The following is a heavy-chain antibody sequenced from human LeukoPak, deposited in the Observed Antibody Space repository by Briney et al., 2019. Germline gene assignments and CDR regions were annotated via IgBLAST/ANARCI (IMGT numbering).Heavy chain of an antibody. CDR1: GGSISSSSYY. V-gene: IGHV4-39*01. CDR2: IYYSRST. D-gene: IGHD4-11*01. CDR3: ARHDYSNPTELDY. J-gene: IGHJ4*02. Sequence: SETLSLTCTVSGGSISSSSYYWGWIRQPPGKGLEWIGSIYYSRSTYYNPSLKSRVTISVDTSKNQFSLKLSSVTAADTAVYYCARHDYSNPTELDYWGQGTLVTVSS.